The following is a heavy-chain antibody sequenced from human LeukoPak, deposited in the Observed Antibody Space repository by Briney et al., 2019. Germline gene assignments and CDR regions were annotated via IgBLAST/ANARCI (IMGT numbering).Heavy chain of an antibody. CDR1: GCTFDDYA. J-gene: IGHJ4*02. Sequence: GRSLRLSCAASGCTFDDYAMHWVRQAPGEGLGWVSGISWNSGSIGYADSVKGRFTITRDNAKNSLYPQMNSLKPEDMALYYCAKSGCSSTSCYLNYWGQGILVTVSS. CDR2: ISWNSGSI. D-gene: IGHD2-2*01. V-gene: IGHV3-9*03. CDR3: AKSGCSSTSCYLNY.